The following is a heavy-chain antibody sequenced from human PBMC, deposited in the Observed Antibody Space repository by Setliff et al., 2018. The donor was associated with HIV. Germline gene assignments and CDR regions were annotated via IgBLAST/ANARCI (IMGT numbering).Heavy chain of an antibody. V-gene: IGHV1-3*01. CDR2: INAVNGNT. D-gene: IGHD6-13*01. J-gene: IGHJ4*02. CDR3: ASTQDSSNWSFDY. Sequence: GASVKVSCKASGYTFTSYAMHWVRQAPGQRLEWLGWINAVNGNTKYSQKFQGRVTITRDTSASTAYMELSSLRSEDTAIYYCASTQDSSNWSFDYWGQGTLVTVSS. CDR1: GYTFTSYA.